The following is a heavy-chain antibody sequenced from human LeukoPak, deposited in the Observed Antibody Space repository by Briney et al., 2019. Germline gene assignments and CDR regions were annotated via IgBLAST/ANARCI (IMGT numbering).Heavy chain of an antibody. V-gene: IGHV3-23*01. J-gene: IGHJ5*02. CDR3: AKGGYTTWFDP. Sequence: GGSLRLSCAASGFTFREYSMSWVRQAPGKGLEWVSNIRSNGRVTYYIDSVKGRFTISRDNSKNTVYLEMNSLRAGDSAVYYCAKGGYTTWFDPWGQGTLVTVSS. CDR2: IRSNGRVT. CDR1: GFTFREYS. D-gene: IGHD2-15*01.